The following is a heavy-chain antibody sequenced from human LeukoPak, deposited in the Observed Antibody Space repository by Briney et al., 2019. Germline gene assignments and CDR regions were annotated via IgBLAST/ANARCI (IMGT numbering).Heavy chain of an antibody. CDR2: ISWNSGSI. CDR1: GFTFDDYA. D-gene: IGHD2-8*01. J-gene: IGHJ4*02. Sequence: QPGRSLRLSCAASGFTFDDYAMHWVRQAPGKGLEWVSGISWNSGSIGYADSVKGRFTISRDNAKNTLYLQTSSLRAEDTAVYYCAKEGHIGYCTNGLCSSLDSWGQGTLVTVSS. V-gene: IGHV3-9*01. CDR3: AKEGHIGYCTNGLCSSLDS.